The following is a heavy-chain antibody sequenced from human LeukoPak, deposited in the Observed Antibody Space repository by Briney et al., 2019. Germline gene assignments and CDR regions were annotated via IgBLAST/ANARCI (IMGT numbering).Heavy chain of an antibody. CDR3: ARAGDSSRYSGSEFDY. J-gene: IGHJ4*02. CDR2: INHSGST. D-gene: IGHD3-22*01. Sequence: SETLSLTCAVYAGSFSGYYWSWIRQPPGKGLEWIGEINHSGSTNYNPSLKSRVTISVDTSKNQFSLKLSSVTAADTAVYYCARAGDSSRYSGSEFDYWGQGTLVPVSS. V-gene: IGHV4-34*01. CDR1: AGSFSGYY.